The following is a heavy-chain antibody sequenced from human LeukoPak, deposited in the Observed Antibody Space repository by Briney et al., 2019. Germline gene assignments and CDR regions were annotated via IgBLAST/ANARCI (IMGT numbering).Heavy chain of an antibody. CDR2: IIPIFGTA. D-gene: IGHD3-3*01. Sequence: ASVTVSCKASGGTFSSYAISWVRQAPGQGLEWMGGIIPIFGTANYAQKFQGRVTITADESTGTAYMELSSLRSEDTAVYYCARVEGDTIFGVASEYYYYYGMDVWGQGTTVTVSS. J-gene: IGHJ6*02. V-gene: IGHV1-69*13. CDR3: ARVEGDTIFGVASEYYYYYGMDV. CDR1: GGTFSSYA.